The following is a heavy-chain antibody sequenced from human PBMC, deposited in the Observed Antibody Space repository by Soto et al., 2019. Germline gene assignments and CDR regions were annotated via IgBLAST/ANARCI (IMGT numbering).Heavy chain of an antibody. J-gene: IGHJ6*03. CDR2: IYYSGST. CDR3: ARSDEGSGGYHYVDA. D-gene: IGHD2-15*01. Sequence: PSETLSLTCTVSGGSISSYYWSWIRQPPGKGLKWIGYIYYSGSTNYNPSLKSRVTISVDTSKNQFSLKLSSVTAADTAVYYCARSDEGSGGYHYVDAWGKATTVTAS. CDR1: GGSISSYY. V-gene: IGHV4-59*01.